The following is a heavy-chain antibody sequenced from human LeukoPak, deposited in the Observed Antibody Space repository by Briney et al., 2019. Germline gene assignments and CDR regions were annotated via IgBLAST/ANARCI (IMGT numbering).Heavy chain of an antibody. D-gene: IGHD2-8*01. CDR3: ARDSYCTNGVCYLDY. Sequence: ASVKVSCKASGYTFTSYGISWARQAPGQGLEWMGWISAYNGNTNYAQKLQGRVTMTTDTSTSTAYMELRSLRSDDTAVYYCARDSYCTNGVCYLDYWGQGTLVTVSS. CDR1: GYTFTSYG. CDR2: ISAYNGNT. J-gene: IGHJ4*02. V-gene: IGHV1-18*01.